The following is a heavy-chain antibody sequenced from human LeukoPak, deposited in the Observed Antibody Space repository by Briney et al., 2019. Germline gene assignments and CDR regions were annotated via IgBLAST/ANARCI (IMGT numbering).Heavy chain of an antibody. J-gene: IGHJ4*02. CDR2: IIPIFGTA. Sequence: VASVKVSCKASGGTFSSYAISWVRQAPGQGLEWMGGIIPIFGTANYAQKFQGRLTITTDESTSTAYMELSSLRSEDTAVYYCARAIMGMIVSRYYFDYWGQGTLVTVSS. D-gene: IGHD3-22*01. V-gene: IGHV1-69*05. CDR3: ARAIMGMIVSRYYFDY. CDR1: GGTFSSYA.